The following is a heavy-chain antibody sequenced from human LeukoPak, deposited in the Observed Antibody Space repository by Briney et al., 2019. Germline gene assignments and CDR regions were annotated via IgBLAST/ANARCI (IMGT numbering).Heavy chain of an antibody. CDR2: ISSSSSYI. J-gene: IGHJ4*02. CDR3: ARDFPRYDFWSGEFASY. CDR1: GFTFSSYS. Sequence: MTGGSLRLSCAASGFTFSSYSMNWVRQAPGKGPEWVSSISSSSSYIYYADSVKGRFTISRDNAKNSLYLQMNSLRAEDTAVYYCARDFPRYDFWSGEFASYWGQGTLVTASS. V-gene: IGHV3-21*01. D-gene: IGHD3-3*01.